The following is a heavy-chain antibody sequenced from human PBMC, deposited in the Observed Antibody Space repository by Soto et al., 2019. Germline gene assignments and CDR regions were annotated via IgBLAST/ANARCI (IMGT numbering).Heavy chain of an antibody. Sequence: QVQLVQSGAEVKKPGASVKVSCKASGYTVTSYGISWVRQAPGQGLEWMGWISAYNGNTNYAQKLQGRVTMTTDTSTSTAYMELRSLRSDDTAVYYCARQIAARLSGHWFDPWGQGTLVTVSS. V-gene: IGHV1-18*01. CDR1: GYTVTSYG. CDR2: ISAYNGNT. J-gene: IGHJ5*02. D-gene: IGHD6-6*01. CDR3: ARQIAARLSGHWFDP.